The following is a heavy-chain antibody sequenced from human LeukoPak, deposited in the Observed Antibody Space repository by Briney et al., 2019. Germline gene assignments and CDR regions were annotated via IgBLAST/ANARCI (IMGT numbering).Heavy chain of an antibody. D-gene: IGHD3-10*01. CDR1: GYSFTSYW. Sequence: GESLKISCKGSGYSFTSYWIGWVRQMLGKGLEWMGIIYPGDSDTRYSPSFQGQVTISADKSISTAYLQWSSLKASDTAMYYCARLGYYGSGSYYPTTYYYMDVWGKGTTVTVSS. CDR2: IYPGDSDT. J-gene: IGHJ6*03. CDR3: ARLGYYGSGSYYPTTYYYMDV. V-gene: IGHV5-51*01.